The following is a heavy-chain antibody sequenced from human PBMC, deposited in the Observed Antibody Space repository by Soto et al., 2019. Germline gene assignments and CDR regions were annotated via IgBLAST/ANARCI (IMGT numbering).Heavy chain of an antibody. J-gene: IGHJ4*02. Sequence: QVQLQQWGAGLLKPSETLSLTCAVYGGSFSGYYWSWIRQPPGKGLEWIGEINHSGSTNYNPSLKSRGTISVDTSKNQFSLKLSSVTAADTAVYYCARSGWTWYFDYWGQGTLVTVSS. V-gene: IGHV4-34*01. CDR3: ARSGWTWYFDY. CDR2: INHSGST. D-gene: IGHD3-22*01. CDR1: GGSFSGYY.